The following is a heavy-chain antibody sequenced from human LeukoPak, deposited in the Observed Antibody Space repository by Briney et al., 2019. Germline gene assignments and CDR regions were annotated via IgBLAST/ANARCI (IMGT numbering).Heavy chain of an antibody. J-gene: IGHJ2*01. V-gene: IGHV3-13*01. Sequence: GGSLRLSCAASGFTLSNYDMHWVRQATGEGLEWVSGIDIAGDTYYPGSVRGRFTISRENAENSLYLQMNSLRAGDTGVYYCARTTVTSGPYWYFDLWGRGTLVTAS. D-gene: IGHD4-17*01. CDR3: ARTTVTSGPYWYFDL. CDR1: GFTLSNYD. CDR2: IDIAGDT.